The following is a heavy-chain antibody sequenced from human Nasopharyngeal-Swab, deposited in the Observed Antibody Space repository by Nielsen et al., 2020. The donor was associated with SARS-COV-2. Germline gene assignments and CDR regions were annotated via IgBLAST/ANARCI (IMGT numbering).Heavy chain of an antibody. CDR2: MNPNSGDT. CDR1: GYTFTSYD. J-gene: IGHJ5*02. V-gene: IGHV1-8*01. Sequence: ASVKVSCKASGYTFTSYDVYWVRQATGQGLEWMGWMNPNSGDTGYAQKFQGRVTMTRNTSIGTAYMELSSLRSEDTAVYYCARGAFGLDHSWFDPWGQGTLVTVSS. D-gene: IGHD3/OR15-3a*01. CDR3: ARGAFGLDHSWFDP.